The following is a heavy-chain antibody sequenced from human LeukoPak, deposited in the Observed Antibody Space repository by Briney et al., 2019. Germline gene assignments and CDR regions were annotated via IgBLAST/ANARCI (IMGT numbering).Heavy chain of an antibody. CDR2: FGISGTI. CDR1: GFAVNTYD. CDR3: AGYGVYPY. J-gene: IGHJ4*02. Sequence: GVSLRLSCAASGFAVNTYDMHWVRQAAGEGPQWIAYFGISGTIYYADSVRGRFTISRDSAKNSLYLQMNGLRVDDTAIYYCAGYGVYPYWGQGTPVTVSS. D-gene: IGHD5/OR15-5a*01. V-gene: IGHV3-48*01.